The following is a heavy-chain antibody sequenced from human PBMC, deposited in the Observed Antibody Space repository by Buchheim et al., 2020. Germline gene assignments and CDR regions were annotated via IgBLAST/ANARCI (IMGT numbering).Heavy chain of an antibody. CDR2: ISYDGENI. V-gene: IGHV3-30*03. CDR1: GFTFSDFA. Sequence: QVQLVESGGSVVQAGKSLRLSCAASGFTFSDFAMHWVRQAPGKGLEGVAFISYDGENIYYVDSVKGRFTISRDSSKNTVYLQMNSLRDEDTAVYYCARLGYCSSTSCRTLLQNYYYYYGMDVWGQGTT. D-gene: IGHD2-2*01. CDR3: ARLGYCSSTSCRTLLQNYYYYYGMDV. J-gene: IGHJ6*02.